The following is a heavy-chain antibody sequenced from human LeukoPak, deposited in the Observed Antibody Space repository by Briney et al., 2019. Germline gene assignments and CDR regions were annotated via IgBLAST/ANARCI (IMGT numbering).Heavy chain of an antibody. V-gene: IGHV3-33*06. CDR3: AKLFADTAMPNYYYYGMDV. J-gene: IGHJ6*02. CDR2: IWYDGSNK. Sequence: GGSLRLSCAASGFTFSSYGMHWVRQAPGKGLEWVAVIWYDGSNKHYADSVKGRFTISRDNSKNTLYLQMNSLRAEDTAVYYCAKLFADTAMPNYYYYGMDVWGQGTTVTVSS. D-gene: IGHD5-18*01. CDR1: GFTFSSYG.